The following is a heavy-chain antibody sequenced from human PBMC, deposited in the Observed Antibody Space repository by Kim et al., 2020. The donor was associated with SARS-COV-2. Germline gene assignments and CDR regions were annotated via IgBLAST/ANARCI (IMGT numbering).Heavy chain of an antibody. CDR3: ARGLVGATQVY. Sequence: KYSQKFQGRVTITRDTSASTAHMELSSLRSEDTAVYFCARGLVGATQVYWGQGTLVTVSS. V-gene: IGHV1-3*01. J-gene: IGHJ4*02. D-gene: IGHD1-26*01.